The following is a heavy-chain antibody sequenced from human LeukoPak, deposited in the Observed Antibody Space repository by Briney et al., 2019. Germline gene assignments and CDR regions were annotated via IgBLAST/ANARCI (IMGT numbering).Heavy chain of an antibody. CDR3: ASSPYSSGWYLSGYYFDY. J-gene: IGHJ4*02. Sequence: PSETLSLTCTVSGGSISSYYWSWIRQPPGKGLEWIGYIYYSGSTNYNPSLKSRVTISVDTSKNQLSLKLSSVTAADTAVYYCASSPYSSGWYLSGYYFDYWGQGTLVTVSS. CDR2: IYYSGST. CDR1: GGSISSYY. V-gene: IGHV4-59*01. D-gene: IGHD6-19*01.